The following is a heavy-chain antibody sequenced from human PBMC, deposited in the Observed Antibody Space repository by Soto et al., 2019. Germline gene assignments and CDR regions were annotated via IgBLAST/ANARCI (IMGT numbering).Heavy chain of an antibody. Sequence: PSETLSLTCAVSGGSISSSNWWSWVRQPPGKGLEWIGEIYHSGSTNYNPSLKSRVTISVDKSKNQFSLKLSSVTAADTAVYYCARAHYGIAVAINDAFYIWGQRTMVTVSS. D-gene: IGHD6-19*01. CDR2: IYHSGST. CDR1: GGSISSSNW. V-gene: IGHV4-4*02. J-gene: IGHJ3*02. CDR3: ARAHYGIAVAINDAFYI.